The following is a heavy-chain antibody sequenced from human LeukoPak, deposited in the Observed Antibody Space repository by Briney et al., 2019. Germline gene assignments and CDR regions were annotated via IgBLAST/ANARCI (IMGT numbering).Heavy chain of an antibody. CDR1: GFTFSSYG. CDR3: ALGEYQLLPDY. CDR2: IWSDGSNK. D-gene: IGHD2-2*01. Sequence: GGSLRLSCAASGFTFSSYGMHWVRQAPGKGLEWVAVIWSDGSNKYYADSVKGRFTISRDNSKNTLYLQMNGLRAEDTAVYYCALGEYQLLPDYWGQGTLVTVSS. J-gene: IGHJ4*02. V-gene: IGHV3-33*01.